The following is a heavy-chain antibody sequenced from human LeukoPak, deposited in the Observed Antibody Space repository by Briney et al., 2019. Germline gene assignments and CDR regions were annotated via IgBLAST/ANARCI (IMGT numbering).Heavy chain of an antibody. J-gene: IGHJ4*02. Sequence: GTSLRLSCAASGFTFNNYGMHWVRQAPGKGLEWVAVISYDGSNKYYADSVKGRFTISRDNSKNTLYLQMNSLRAEDTAVYYCAREGFYWGQGTLVTVSS. CDR1: GFTFNNYG. CDR2: ISYDGSNK. CDR3: AREGFY. V-gene: IGHV3-30-3*01.